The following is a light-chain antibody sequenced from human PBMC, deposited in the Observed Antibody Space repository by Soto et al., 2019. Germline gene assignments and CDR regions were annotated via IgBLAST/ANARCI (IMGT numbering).Light chain of an antibody. CDR2: EVA. CDR1: SNDVGGYNS. CDR3: YSYRGTSTRYV. V-gene: IGLV2-14*01. J-gene: IGLJ1*01. Sequence: QSALTQPASVSGSPGQSITISCSGTSNDVGGYNSVSWYRQYPGKAPKLIIYEVANRPSGVSDRFSGSKSGNTASLTISGLQADDDADYYCYSYRGTSTRYVFGTVTKLTVL.